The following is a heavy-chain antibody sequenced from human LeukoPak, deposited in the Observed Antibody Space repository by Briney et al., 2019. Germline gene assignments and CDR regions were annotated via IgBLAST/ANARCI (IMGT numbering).Heavy chain of an antibody. CDR1: GLHYSIVW. Sequence: GGPLSLSCAASGLHYSIVWMLWVPEAPGKSLEGGVYLIRNTDVGAADYAEPVKARFTISRYDSNNTLYLQLSSLKSEDTAVYYCTTDRSCIAVANCDWVDPWGQGTLVTVSS. CDR3: TTDRSCIAVANCDWVDP. CDR2: LIRNTDVGAA. V-gene: IGHV3-15*01. D-gene: IGHD6-19*01. J-gene: IGHJ5*02.